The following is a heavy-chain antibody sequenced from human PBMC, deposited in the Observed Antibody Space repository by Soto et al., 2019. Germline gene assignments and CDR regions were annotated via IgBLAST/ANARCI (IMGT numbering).Heavy chain of an antibody. CDR3: TRDENGVGPTQDY. J-gene: IGHJ4*02. Sequence: GSLRLSCAASGFTFSHYWMHWVRQVPGKGLVWVSRINNDGTRTFYADSVKGRFTVSRDNAKNTLYLQMNSLRAEDAALYYCTRDENGVGPTQDYWGQGTLVTVSS. V-gene: IGHV3-74*01. CDR2: INNDGTRT. CDR1: GFTFSHYW. D-gene: IGHD1-26*01.